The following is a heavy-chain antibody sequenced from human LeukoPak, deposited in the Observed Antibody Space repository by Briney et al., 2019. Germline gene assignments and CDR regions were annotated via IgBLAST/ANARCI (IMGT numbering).Heavy chain of an antibody. D-gene: IGHD2-15*01. Sequence: GGSLRLSCAASRFTFSSYAMIWVRQAPGKGLEWVSGISGSGAGTYYADSVKGRFTISRDNSKNTLHLKMNSLRAEDTAVYYCAKGGTMTKKGYFDYWGQGTLVTVSS. CDR3: AKGGTMTKKGYFDY. CDR1: RFTFSSYA. CDR2: ISGSGAGT. V-gene: IGHV3-23*01. J-gene: IGHJ4*02.